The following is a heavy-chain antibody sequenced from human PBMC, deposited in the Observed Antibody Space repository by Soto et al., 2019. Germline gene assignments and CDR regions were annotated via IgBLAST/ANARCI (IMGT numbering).Heavy chain of an antibody. CDR1: GFTFSSYG. CDR3: SRSITGWDGRHYNYYGMDV. D-gene: IGHD1-20*01. J-gene: IGHJ6*02. Sequence: SGGSLRLSCAASGFTFSSYGMHWVRQAPGKGLEWVAVIWYDGSNKYYADSVKGRFTISRDNSKNTLYLQMTSLRAEDTAVYYCSRSITGWDGRHYNYYGMDVWGQGTTVTDCS. V-gene: IGHV3-33*01. CDR2: IWYDGSNK.